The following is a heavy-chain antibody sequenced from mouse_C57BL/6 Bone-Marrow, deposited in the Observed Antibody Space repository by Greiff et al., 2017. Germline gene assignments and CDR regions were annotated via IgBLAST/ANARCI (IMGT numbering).Heavy chain of an antibody. CDR1: GYAFTSYL. Sequence: VQLQQSGAELVRPGTSVKVSCKASGYAFTSYLIEWVKQRPGQGLEWIGVINPGSGGTNYNEKFKGKATLTSDKSSSTAYMHLSSLTSEDSAVYFCARSRDGGSYGFAYWGQGTLVTVSA. V-gene: IGHV1-54*01. J-gene: IGHJ3*01. CDR2: INPGSGGT. CDR3: ARSRDGGSYGFAY. D-gene: IGHD1-1*02.